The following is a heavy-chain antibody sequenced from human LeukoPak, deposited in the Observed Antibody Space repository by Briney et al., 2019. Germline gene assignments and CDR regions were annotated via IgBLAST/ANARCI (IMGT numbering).Heavy chain of an antibody. Sequence: SETLSLTYAVYGGSFSGYYWSWIRQPPGKGLEWIGEINHSGSTNYNPSLKSRVTISVDTSKNQFSLKLSSVTAADTAVYYCASLADYYDSSGYRGDFDYWGQGTLVTVSS. V-gene: IGHV4-34*01. CDR2: INHSGST. CDR1: GGSFSGYY. J-gene: IGHJ4*02. D-gene: IGHD3-22*01. CDR3: ASLADYYDSSGYRGDFDY.